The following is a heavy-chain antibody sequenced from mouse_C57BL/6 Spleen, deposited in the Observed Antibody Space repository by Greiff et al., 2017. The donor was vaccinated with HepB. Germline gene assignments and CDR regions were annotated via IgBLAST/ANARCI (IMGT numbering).Heavy chain of an antibody. D-gene: IGHD2-4*01. CDR1: GFTFSSYA. J-gene: IGHJ1*03. CDR3: ARDDYDYGYWYFDV. V-gene: IGHV5-4*01. Sequence: EVQLVESGGGLVKPGGSPKLSCAASGFTFSSYAMSWVRQTPEKRLEWVATISDGGSYTYYPDNVKGRFTISRDNAKNNLYLQMSHLKSEDTAMYYCARDDYDYGYWYFDVWGTGTTVTVSS. CDR2: ISDGGSYT.